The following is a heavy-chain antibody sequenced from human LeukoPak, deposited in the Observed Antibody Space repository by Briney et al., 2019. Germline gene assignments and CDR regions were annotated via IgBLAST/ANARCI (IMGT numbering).Heavy chain of an antibody. Sequence: GGSLRLSCAASGFTFSSYEMNWVRQAPGKGLEWVSYISSSGSTIYYADSVKGRFTISRDNAKNSLYLQMNSLRAEDTAVYYCARKTYYDSTLGQVFDYWGQGTLVTVSS. J-gene: IGHJ4*02. CDR1: GFTFSSYE. V-gene: IGHV3-48*03. CDR3: ARKTYYDSTLGQVFDY. D-gene: IGHD3-22*01. CDR2: ISSSGSTI.